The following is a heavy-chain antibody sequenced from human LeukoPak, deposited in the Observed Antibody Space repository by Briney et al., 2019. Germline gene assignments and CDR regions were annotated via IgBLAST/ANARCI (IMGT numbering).Heavy chain of an antibody. CDR2: IYPGDSDT. CDR1: GYSFTSYW. CDR3: ARPLYGDYTNWYFDL. V-gene: IGHV5-51*01. Sequence: GESLKISCKGSGYSFTSYWIGWVRQLPGKGLEWMGIIYPGDSDTRYSTSFQGRVTSSAGKSISTAFLQWSSLEASDTVMYYCARPLYGDYTNWYFDLGGRGTLVTVSS. D-gene: IGHD4-17*01. J-gene: IGHJ2*01.